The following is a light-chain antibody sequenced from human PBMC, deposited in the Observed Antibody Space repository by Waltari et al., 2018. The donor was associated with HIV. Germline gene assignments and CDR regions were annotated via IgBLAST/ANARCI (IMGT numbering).Light chain of an antibody. Sequence: DIVMTQSPDSLAVSLGERATINCKSSQSVLVHSNVKNNLAWYQQKFGQPPKLLFYWSSDRQSGVPDRFSGSGSGTDFTLTINNLRAEDVAVYYCQQYYSLPITFGQGTRLEIK. CDR1: QSVLVHSNVKNN. CDR3: QQYYSLPIT. CDR2: WSS. J-gene: IGKJ5*01. V-gene: IGKV4-1*01.